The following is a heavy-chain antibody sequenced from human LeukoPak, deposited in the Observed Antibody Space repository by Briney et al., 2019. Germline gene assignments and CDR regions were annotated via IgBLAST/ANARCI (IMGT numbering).Heavy chain of an antibody. CDR2: IFYSGTT. D-gene: IGHD3-22*01. CDR3: ARHPPRYYYRDYYYYMDV. J-gene: IGHJ6*03. Sequence: PSETLSLTCSVSGYSISSTSYYWGWIRQSPGKGLEWIGSIFYSGTTYYNPSLKSRVTISVDTSKNQFSLKLSSVTAADTAVYYCARHPPRYYYRDYYYYMDVWGKGTTVTISS. V-gene: IGHV4-39*01. CDR1: GYSISSTSYY.